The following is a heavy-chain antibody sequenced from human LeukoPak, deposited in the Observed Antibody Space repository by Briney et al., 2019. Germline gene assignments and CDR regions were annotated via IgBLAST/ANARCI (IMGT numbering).Heavy chain of an antibody. Sequence: GRSLRLSCAASGFTFSSYVMHWVRQAPGKGLEWVAVISYDGSNKYYADSVKGRFTISRDNSKNTLYLQMNSLRAEDTALYYCARDEDAYNKGGLDYWGQGTLVTVSS. CDR3: ARDEDAYNKGGLDY. CDR2: ISYDGSNK. V-gene: IGHV3-30*04. D-gene: IGHD5-24*01. CDR1: GFTFSSYV. J-gene: IGHJ4*02.